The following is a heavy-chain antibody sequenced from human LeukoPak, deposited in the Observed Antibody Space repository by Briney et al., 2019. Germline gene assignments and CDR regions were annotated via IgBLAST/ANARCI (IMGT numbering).Heavy chain of an antibody. V-gene: IGHV4-59*01. CDR3: AREGITQYYESGDNKHAFDI. D-gene: IGHD3-22*01. Sequence: PSETLSLTCTVTGGSISSYSWSWIRQAPGKGLEWIGYIFYAGNTKSDPSLKSRVTFSVDTSKNQFSLTLRSVTAADTAVYYCAREGITQYYESGDNKHAFDIWGQGTMVTVSS. J-gene: IGHJ3*02. CDR1: GGSISSYS. CDR2: IFYAGNT.